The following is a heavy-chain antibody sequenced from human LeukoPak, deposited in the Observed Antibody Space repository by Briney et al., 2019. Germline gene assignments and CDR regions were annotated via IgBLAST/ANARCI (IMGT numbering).Heavy chain of an antibody. Sequence: GGSLRLSCVASGFSFSGYAVSWVRQAPGKGLEWVSVISGSGGDIYYADSVKGRFTISRDNSKSTLYLQLNNLRAEDTALYYCAKDGAAGAIDYYYYGMDVWGQGTTVTVSS. D-gene: IGHD6-13*01. CDR2: ISGSGGDI. CDR1: GFSFSGYA. V-gene: IGHV3-23*01. J-gene: IGHJ6*02. CDR3: AKDGAAGAIDYYYYGMDV.